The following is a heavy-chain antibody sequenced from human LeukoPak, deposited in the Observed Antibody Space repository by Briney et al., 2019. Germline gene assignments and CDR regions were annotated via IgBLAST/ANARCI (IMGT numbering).Heavy chain of an antibody. CDR1: GFTFSDHY. J-gene: IGHJ4*02. D-gene: IGHD4-17*01. V-gene: IGHV3-72*01. CDR2: TRNKANSYTT. Sequence: GSLRFSCVPSGFTFSDHYMDWVRQAPGKGLEWVGRTRNKANSYTTDYAASVKGRFTISRDDSKNSLFLQMNSLKTEDTAVYYCAKEDYGDYFPDYWGQGTLVTVSS. CDR3: AKEDYGDYFPDY.